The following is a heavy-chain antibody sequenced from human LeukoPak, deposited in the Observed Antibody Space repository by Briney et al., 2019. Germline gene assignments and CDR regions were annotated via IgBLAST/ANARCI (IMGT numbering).Heavy chain of an antibody. D-gene: IGHD1-26*01. CDR3: ARDIRLRATEAGNY. CDR1: GYTFTSYG. V-gene: IGHV1-18*01. Sequence: GASVKVSCKASGYTFTSYGISWVRQAPGQGLEWMGWISAYNGDTNYAQKLQGRVTMTTDTSTSTAYMELRSLKSDDTAVYYCARDIRLRATEAGNYWGQGTLVTVSS. CDR2: ISAYNGDT. J-gene: IGHJ4*02.